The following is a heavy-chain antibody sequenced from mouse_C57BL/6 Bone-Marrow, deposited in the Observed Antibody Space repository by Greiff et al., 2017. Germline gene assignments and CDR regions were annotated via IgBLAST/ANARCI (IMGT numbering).Heavy chain of an antibody. CDR3: ARLGRFAY. J-gene: IGHJ3*01. CDR1: CYPFTNYT. CDR2: INPSSGYT. V-gene: IGHV1-4*01. Sequence: VQLQQSGAELARPGASVKLSCKASCYPFTNYTMHWVKQRPGQGLEWIGYINPSSGYTKYNQKFKDKATLTADKSSSTAYMQLSSLTSDDSAVYYCARLGRFAYWGQGTLVTVSA.